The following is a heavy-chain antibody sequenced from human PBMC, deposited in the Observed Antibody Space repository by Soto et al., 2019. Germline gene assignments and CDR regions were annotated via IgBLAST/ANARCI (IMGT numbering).Heavy chain of an antibody. Sequence: GGSLRLSCAASGFTFSTYSMNWVRQAPGKGLEWVSSISGSSTYIYYADSVKGRFTISRDNAENSLYLQMNSLRAEDTAVYYCARDYDFWSGFYFWFDPWGQGTLVTVYS. CDR3: ARDYDFWSGFYFWFDP. V-gene: IGHV3-21*01. J-gene: IGHJ5*02. D-gene: IGHD3-3*01. CDR1: GFTFSTYS. CDR2: ISGSSTYI.